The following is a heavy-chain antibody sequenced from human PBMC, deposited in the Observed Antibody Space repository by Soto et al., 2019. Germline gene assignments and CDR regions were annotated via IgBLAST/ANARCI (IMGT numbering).Heavy chain of an antibody. J-gene: IGHJ4*02. V-gene: IGHV3-66*01. CDR1: GFTVSSNY. CDR3: ARDREKGGGSWHLDY. Sequence: SLRLSCAASGFTVSSNYMNWVRQAPGKGLEWVSVIYSGGSTSYAASVKGRFTISRDNPKNTLYLQMNSLRAEDTAVYYCARDREKGGGSWHLDYWGQGTLVTVSS. CDR2: IYSGGST. D-gene: IGHD2-15*01.